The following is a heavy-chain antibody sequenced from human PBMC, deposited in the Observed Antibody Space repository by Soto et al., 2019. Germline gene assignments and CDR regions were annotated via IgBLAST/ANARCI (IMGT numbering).Heavy chain of an antibody. CDR1: GFTFSSYW. CDR3: ARDQSSYYDSSATDY. D-gene: IGHD3-22*01. J-gene: IGHJ4*02. CDR2: IKQDGSEK. V-gene: IGHV3-7*01. Sequence: EVQLVESGGGLVQPGGSLRLSCAASGFTFSSYWMSWVRQAPGKGLEWVANIKQDGSEKYYVDSVKGRFTISRDNAKNTLYLQMNSLRAEDTAVYYCARDQSSYYDSSATDYWGQGTLVTVSS.